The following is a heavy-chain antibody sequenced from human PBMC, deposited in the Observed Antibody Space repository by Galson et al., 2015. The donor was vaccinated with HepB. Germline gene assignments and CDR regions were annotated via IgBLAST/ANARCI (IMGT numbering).Heavy chain of an antibody. D-gene: IGHD2-15*01. Sequence: SLRLSCAASGFTFSSYSMNWVRQAPGKGLEWVSYISSSSSTIYYADSVKGRFTISRDNAKNSLYLQMNSLRAEDTAVYYCARDLISVFDPWGQGTLVTVSS. CDR2: ISSSSSTI. V-gene: IGHV3-48*01. CDR1: GFTFSSYS. J-gene: IGHJ5*02. CDR3: ARDLISVFDP.